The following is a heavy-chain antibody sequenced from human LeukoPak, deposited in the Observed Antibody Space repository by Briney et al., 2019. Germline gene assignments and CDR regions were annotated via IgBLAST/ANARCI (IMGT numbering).Heavy chain of an antibody. D-gene: IGHD3-22*01. CDR2: ISYDGSNK. CDR3: AKNWNYYDSSGYYPGAFDI. J-gene: IGHJ3*02. Sequence: PGRSLRLSCAASGFTFSSYAMHWVRQAPGKGLEWVAVISYDGSNKYYADSVKGRFTISRDNSKNTLYLQMNSLRAEDTAVYYCAKNWNYYDSSGYYPGAFDIWGQGTMVTVSS. CDR1: GFTFSSYA. V-gene: IGHV3-30-3*02.